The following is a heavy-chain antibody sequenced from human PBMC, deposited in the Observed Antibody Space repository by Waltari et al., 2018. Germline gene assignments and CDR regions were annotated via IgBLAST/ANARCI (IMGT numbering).Heavy chain of an antibody. V-gene: IGHV4-59*11. Sequence: QVQLQESGPGLVKPSETLSLTCTVSGGSISSPYWSWIRPPPGKGLVWIGYIYYSGSTNSTPSRKVRVTISVDTSKNQFSLKRSAVTAADTAVYYCAAGNREQQRVQGDYGGQGTLVTVSS. D-gene: IGHD6-13*01. CDR1: GGSISSPY. CDR2: IYYSGST. CDR3: AAGNREQQRVQGDY. J-gene: IGHJ4*02.